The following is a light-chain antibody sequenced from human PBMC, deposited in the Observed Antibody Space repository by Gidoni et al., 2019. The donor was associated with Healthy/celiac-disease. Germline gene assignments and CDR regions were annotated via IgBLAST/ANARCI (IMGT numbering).Light chain of an antibody. CDR2: EVS. CDR1: SSDVGGYNF. Sequence: QSALTQPASVSGSPGQSITISCTGTSSDVGGYNFVSWYQQHPGKAPKFMIFEVSNRPSGVSNRLSGSKSGNTASLTISGLQTEDEADYYCTSYANTGTFVVFGGGTKVTVL. J-gene: IGLJ2*01. V-gene: IGLV2-14*01. CDR3: TSYANTGTFVV.